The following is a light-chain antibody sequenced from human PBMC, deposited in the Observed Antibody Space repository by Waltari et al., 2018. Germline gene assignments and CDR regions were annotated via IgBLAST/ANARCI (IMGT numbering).Light chain of an antibody. V-gene: IGLV2-23*03. CDR2: DGT. J-gene: IGLJ2*01. CDR1: RHHLDIPNF. CDR3: CSYGSSYTLL. Sequence: SALTQPAPVSWSSGTSITTSCTGPRHHLDIPNFSPWYQQLPDKAPKLIIYDGTQRPSGVSPRFSASTSGSTASLTISGLQADDEADYFCCSYGSSYTLLFGGGTRLTVL.